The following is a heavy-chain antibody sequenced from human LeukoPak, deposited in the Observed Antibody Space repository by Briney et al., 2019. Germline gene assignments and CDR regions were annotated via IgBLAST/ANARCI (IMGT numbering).Heavy chain of an antibody. D-gene: IGHD2-15*01. CDR3: VRGYCSGATCYHFDY. CDR2: FYYSGSD. Sequence: SETLSLTCTVSGASITSYYWNWIRQPPGKGLEWIGYFYYSGSDNYNPSPKSRITISVDTSKNQFSLKLSSVTAADTAVHYCVRGYCSGATCYHFDYWGQGTLVTVSS. J-gene: IGHJ4*02. CDR1: GASITSYY. V-gene: IGHV4-59*01.